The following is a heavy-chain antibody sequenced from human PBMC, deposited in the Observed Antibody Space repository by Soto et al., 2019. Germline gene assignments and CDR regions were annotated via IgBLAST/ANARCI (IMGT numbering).Heavy chain of an antibody. Sequence: QVQLVESGGGVVQPGRSLRLSCAASGFTFSSYGMHWVRQAPGKGLEWVAVIWYDGSNKYYADSVKGRFTISRDNSKNTLYLQMNSLRAEDTAVYYCARGDIVVVVAATRQLIPYFDYWGQGTLVTVSS. V-gene: IGHV3-33*01. CDR2: IWYDGSNK. CDR3: ARGDIVVVVAATRQLIPYFDY. CDR1: GFTFSSYG. J-gene: IGHJ4*02. D-gene: IGHD2-15*01.